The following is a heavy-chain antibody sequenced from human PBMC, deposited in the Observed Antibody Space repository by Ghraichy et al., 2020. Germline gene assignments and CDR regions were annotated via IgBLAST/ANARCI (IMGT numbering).Heavy chain of an antibody. CDR2: ISYDGSNK. D-gene: IGHD1-26*01. CDR1: GFTFSSYG. CDR3: AKDRLGIVGATTLDY. Sequence: LSCAASGFTFSSYGMHWVRQAPGKGLEWLAVISYDGSNKYYADSVKGRFTISRDNSKNTLYLQMNSLRAEDTAVYYCAKDRLGIVGATTLDYWGQGTLVTVSS. V-gene: IGHV3-30*18. J-gene: IGHJ4*02.